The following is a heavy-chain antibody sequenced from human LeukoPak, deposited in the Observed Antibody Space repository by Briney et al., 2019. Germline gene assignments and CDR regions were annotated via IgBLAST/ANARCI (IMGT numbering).Heavy chain of an antibody. Sequence: SETLSLTCTVSGGSISSYYWSWIRQPPGKGLEWIGYIYYSGSTNYNPSLKSRVTISEDTSKNQFSLKLSSVTAADTAVYYCASHTRGVNIHRIDYWGQGTLVTVSS. CDR1: GGSISSYY. D-gene: IGHD3-10*01. CDR3: ASHTRGVNIHRIDY. V-gene: IGHV4-59*01. J-gene: IGHJ4*02. CDR2: IYYSGST.